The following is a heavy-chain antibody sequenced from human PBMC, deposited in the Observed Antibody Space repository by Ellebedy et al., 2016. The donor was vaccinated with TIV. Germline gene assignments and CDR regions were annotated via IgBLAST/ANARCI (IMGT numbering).Heavy chain of an antibody. Sequence: ASVKVSCKASGYTFTSYYMHWVRQAPGQGLEWMGWINPNSGGTNYAQKFQGRVTITADESTSTAYMELSSLRSEDTAVYYCARDLEGVCSGGSCYSGDYWGQGTLVTVSS. CDR1: GYTFTSYY. CDR3: ARDLEGVCSGGSCYSGDY. D-gene: IGHD2-15*01. CDR2: INPNSGGT. J-gene: IGHJ4*02. V-gene: IGHV1-2*02.